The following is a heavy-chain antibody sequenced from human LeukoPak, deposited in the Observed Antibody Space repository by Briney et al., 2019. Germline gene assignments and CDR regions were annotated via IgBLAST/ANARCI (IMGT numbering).Heavy chain of an antibody. Sequence: PSETLSLTCAVSGYSISSGYYWGWIRQPPGKGLEWIGSIYHSGSTYYNPSLKGRVTISVDTSKNQFSLKLSSVTAADTAVYYCARKLYGDYRFDYWGQGTLVTVSS. CDR1: GYSISSGYY. CDR2: IYHSGST. V-gene: IGHV4-38-2*01. CDR3: ARKLYGDYRFDY. D-gene: IGHD4-17*01. J-gene: IGHJ4*02.